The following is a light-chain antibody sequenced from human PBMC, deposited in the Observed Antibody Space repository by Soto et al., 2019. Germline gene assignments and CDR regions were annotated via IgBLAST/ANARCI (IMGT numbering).Light chain of an antibody. CDR1: SRDIGAYNF. J-gene: IGLJ2*01. V-gene: IGLV2-14*03. CDR2: DVN. CDR3: TSWTTSTTMI. Sequence: QSVLTQPGSVSGSPGQSITISCTGTSRDIGAYNFVSWYQQHPGKAPKLMLYDVNIRPSGVSNRFSGSKSGNTASLTISGLQAEDEADYYCTSWTTSTTMIFGGGTKLTVL.